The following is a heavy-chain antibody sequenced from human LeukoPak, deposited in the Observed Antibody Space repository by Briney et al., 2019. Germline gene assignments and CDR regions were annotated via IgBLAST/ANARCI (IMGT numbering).Heavy chain of an antibody. CDR2: IKPDGSEK. Sequence: PGGSLRLSCAASGFTFSDTLMTWVRQAPGKGLEWVATIKPDGSEKDYVDSVRGRFTISRVNAENLLYLQMNSLRAEDTAVYHCTKGGYSTSWYWIYWGQGTLVTVSS. CDR3: TKGGYSTSWYWIY. CDR1: GFTFSDTL. J-gene: IGHJ4*02. D-gene: IGHD6-13*01. V-gene: IGHV3-7*03.